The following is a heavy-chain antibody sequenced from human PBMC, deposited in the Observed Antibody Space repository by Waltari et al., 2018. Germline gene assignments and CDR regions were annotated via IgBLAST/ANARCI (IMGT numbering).Heavy chain of an antibody. CDR3: ASSVGATEY. J-gene: IGHJ4*02. V-gene: IGHV4-59*11. Sequence: QVQLQESGPGLVKPSETLSLTCTVSGGSISSHYWSWIRQPPGKGLEWIGYIYYSGSTNYNPSLKSRVTISVDTSKNQFSLKLSSVTAADTAVYYCASSVGATEYWGQGTLVTVSS. CDR2: IYYSGST. D-gene: IGHD1-26*01. CDR1: GGSISSHY.